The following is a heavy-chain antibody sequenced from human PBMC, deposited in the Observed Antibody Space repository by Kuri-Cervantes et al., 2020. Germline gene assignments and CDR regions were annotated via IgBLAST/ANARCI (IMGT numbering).Heavy chain of an antibody. D-gene: IGHD3-10*01. CDR3: ASAYGSGSYTFDY. Sequence: GGSLRLSCAASGFTFSSYAMHWVRQAPGKGLEWVSAISGSGGSTSYADSVKGRFTISRDNSKNTLYLQMNSLRAEDTAVYYCASAYGSGSYTFDYWGQGTLVTVSS. CDR2: ISGSGGST. J-gene: IGHJ4*02. V-gene: IGHV3-23*01. CDR1: GFTFSSYA.